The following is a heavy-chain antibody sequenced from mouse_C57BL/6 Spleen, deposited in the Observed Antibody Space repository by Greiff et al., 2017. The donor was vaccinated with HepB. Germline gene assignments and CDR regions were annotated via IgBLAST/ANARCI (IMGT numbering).Heavy chain of an antibody. CDR2: INPNNGGT. V-gene: IGHV1-18*01. J-gene: IGHJ4*01. D-gene: IGHD1-1*01. CDR3: ARALTTVVADAMDY. CDR1: GYTFTDYN. Sequence: EVQLQQSGPELVKPGASVKIPCKASGYTFTDYNMDWVKQSHGKSLEWIGDINPNNGGTIYNQKFKGKATLTVDKSSSTAYMELRSLTSEDTAVYYCARALTTVVADAMDYWGQGTSVTVSS.